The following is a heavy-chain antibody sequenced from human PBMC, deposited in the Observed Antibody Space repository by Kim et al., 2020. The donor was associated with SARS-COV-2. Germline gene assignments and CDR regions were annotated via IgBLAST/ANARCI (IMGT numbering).Heavy chain of an antibody. J-gene: IGHJ5*02. CDR3: ARVDPSMSPTGA. V-gene: IGHV1-18*01. Sequence: NYAQKLQGRVTMTTDTSTSTAYMELRSLRSDDTAVYYCARVDPSMSPTGAWGQGTLVTVSS. D-gene: IGHD7-27*01.